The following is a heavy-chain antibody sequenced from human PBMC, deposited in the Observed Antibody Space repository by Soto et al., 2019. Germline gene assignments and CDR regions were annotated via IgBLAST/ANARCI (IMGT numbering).Heavy chain of an antibody. D-gene: IGHD1-7*01. CDR3: ARELLTNWNYGYYYYGMDV. Sequence: PGGSLRLSCAASGFTVSSNYMSWVRQAPGKGLEWVSVIYSGGSTYYADSVKGRFTISRDNSKNTLYLQMNSLRAEDTAVYYCARELLTNWNYGYYYYGMDVWGQGTTVTVSS. J-gene: IGHJ6*02. V-gene: IGHV3-53*01. CDR1: GFTVSSNY. CDR2: IYSGGST.